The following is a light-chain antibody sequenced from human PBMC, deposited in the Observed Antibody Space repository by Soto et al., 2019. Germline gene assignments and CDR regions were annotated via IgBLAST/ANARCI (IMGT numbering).Light chain of an antibody. J-gene: IGKJ3*01. V-gene: IGKV1-27*01. CDR3: QRYYNAPFT. CDR1: QGISNY. CDR2: AAS. Sequence: DSQMTQSPSSLSASVGDRVTITCRASQGISNYLGWYQQKPGKPPNLLISAASTLHSGVPSRFNGSGSGTEFTLTISSLQPEDFAVYYCQRYYNAPFTFGPGTKVDIK.